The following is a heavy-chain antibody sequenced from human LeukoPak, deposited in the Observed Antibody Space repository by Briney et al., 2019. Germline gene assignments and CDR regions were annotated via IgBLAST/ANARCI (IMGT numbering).Heavy chain of an antibody. CDR2: IYSGGST. Sequence: GGSLRLSCTASGFTFIGYTMNWVRQAPGKGLEWVSVIYSGGSTYYADSVNGRFTISRDNSRNTLLLQMNSLRAEDTALYYCASAREYCGSAECYEYFQHWGQGTLVTVSS. D-gene: IGHD2-21*01. J-gene: IGHJ1*01. CDR1: GFTFIGYT. CDR3: ASAREYCGSAECYEYFQH. V-gene: IGHV3-53*01.